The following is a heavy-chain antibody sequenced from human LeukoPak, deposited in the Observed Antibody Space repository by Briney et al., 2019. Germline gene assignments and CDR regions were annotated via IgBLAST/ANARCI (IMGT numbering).Heavy chain of an antibody. D-gene: IGHD6-13*01. CDR3: AKPYGRPEQQLSPGYFDY. CDR2: MWTDGATK. Sequence: GGSMRLSCAASGFIFSIDCLHWVRQAPGKGLEWVAVMWTDGATKYYAESVVGRITISRDNFKNTLYLQMNRLKVEDTAVYYCAKPYGRPEQQLSPGYFDYWGQGTLVTVSS. CDR1: GFIFSIDC. J-gene: IGHJ4*02. V-gene: IGHV3-33*06.